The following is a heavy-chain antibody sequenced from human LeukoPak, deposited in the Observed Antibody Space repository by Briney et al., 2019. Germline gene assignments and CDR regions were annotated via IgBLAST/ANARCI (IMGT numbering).Heavy chain of an antibody. Sequence: GGSLRLSCAATGFTFSNYAMNWVRQAPGKGLERVSAVSGSGAYTYYVDSVRGRFTISRDNSKNTLYLQLNSLTAEDTAVYYCAKARDIVVVPAAMCALDVWGQGTTVTVSS. CDR3: AKARDIVVVPAAMCALDV. V-gene: IGHV3-23*01. CDR2: VSGSGAYT. D-gene: IGHD2-2*01. CDR1: GFTFSNYA. J-gene: IGHJ6*02.